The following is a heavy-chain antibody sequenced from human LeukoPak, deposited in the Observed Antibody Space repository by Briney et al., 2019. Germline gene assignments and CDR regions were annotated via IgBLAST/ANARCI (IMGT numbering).Heavy chain of an antibody. CDR2: INHSGST. D-gene: IGHD1-26*01. Sequence: SETLSLTCAVYGGSFSGYYWSWIRQPPGKGLEWIGEINHSGSTNYNPSLKSRVTISVDTSKNQFSLKLSSVTAADTAVYYCARGRWEPSGKEYYYYMDVWGKGTTVTVSS. CDR3: ARGRWEPSGKEYYYYMDV. CDR1: GGSFSGYY. V-gene: IGHV4-34*01. J-gene: IGHJ6*03.